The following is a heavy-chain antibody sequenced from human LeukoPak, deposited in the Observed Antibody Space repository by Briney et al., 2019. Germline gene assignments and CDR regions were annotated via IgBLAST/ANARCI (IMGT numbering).Heavy chain of an antibody. CDR3: AKGLRYFDWLLLGYFDY. D-gene: IGHD3-9*01. CDR2: ISGSGGST. CDR1: GFTFSSYA. V-gene: IGHV3-23*01. J-gene: IGHJ4*02. Sequence: PGAPLRLSCAASGFTFSSYAMSWVRQAPGKGLEWVSAISGSGGSTYYADSVKGRFTISRDNSKNTLYLQMNSLRAEDTAVYYCAKGLRYFDWLLLGYFDYWGQGTLVTVSS.